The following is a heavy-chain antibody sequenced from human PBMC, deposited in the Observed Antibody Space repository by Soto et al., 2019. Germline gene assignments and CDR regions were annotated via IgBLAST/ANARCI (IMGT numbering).Heavy chain of an antibody. J-gene: IGHJ6*02. CDR2: IYSEGTP. V-gene: IGHV3-53*01. D-gene: IGHD3-9*01. CDR3: ARSTYYDILTGSYYYYAMDV. Sequence: GSLRLSCAAAGFTVGSNYMSWVRQAPGKGLEWVSVIYSEGTPYYADSVKGRFTISRENSNNTLYLHMNNLRAEDTAVYYCARSTYYDILTGSYYYYAMDVWGQGTTVTVSS. CDR1: GFTVGSNY.